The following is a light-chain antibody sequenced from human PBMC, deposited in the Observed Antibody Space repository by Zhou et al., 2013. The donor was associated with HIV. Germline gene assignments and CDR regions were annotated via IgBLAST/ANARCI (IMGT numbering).Light chain of an antibody. CDR3: QQYNNWPPIFT. CDR1: QAISNV. V-gene: IGKV1-9*01. J-gene: IGKJ3*01. Sequence: DIQLTQSPSFLSASVGDTVTIACRASQAISNVLAWYQQKPGKAPRLLISLASTLQSGVPSRFSGSGSGTQFTLTVSSLQPEDFATYYCQQYNNWPPIFTFGPGTKVDVK. CDR2: LAS.